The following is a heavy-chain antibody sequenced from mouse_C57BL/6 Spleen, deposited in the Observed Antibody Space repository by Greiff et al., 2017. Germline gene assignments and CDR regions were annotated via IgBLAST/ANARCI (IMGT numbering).Heavy chain of an antibody. CDR1: GYTFTSYW. CDR3: ALLLLRQAMDY. CDR2: IHPNSGST. Sequence: VQLQQPGAELVKPGASVKLSCKASGYTFTSYWMHWVKQRPGQGLEWIGMIHPNSGSTNYNEKFKSKATLSVDKSSSTAYMQLSSLTSEDSAVXYCALLLLRQAMDYWGQGTSVTVSS. D-gene: IGHD1-1*01. J-gene: IGHJ4*01. V-gene: IGHV1-64*01.